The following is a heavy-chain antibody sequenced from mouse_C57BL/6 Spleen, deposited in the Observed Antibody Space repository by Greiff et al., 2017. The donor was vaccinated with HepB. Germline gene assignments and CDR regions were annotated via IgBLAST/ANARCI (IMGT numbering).Heavy chain of an antibody. Sequence: EVKLVESGPGMVKPSQSLSLTCTVTGYSITSGYDWHWIRHFPGNKLEWMGYISYSGSTNYNPSLKSRISITHDTSKNHFFLKLNSVTTEDTATYYCARGIYSPYFYYWGQGTTLTVSS. D-gene: IGHD2-1*01. CDR3: ARGIYSPYFYY. V-gene: IGHV3-1*01. CDR1: GYSITSGYD. CDR2: ISYSGST. J-gene: IGHJ2*01.